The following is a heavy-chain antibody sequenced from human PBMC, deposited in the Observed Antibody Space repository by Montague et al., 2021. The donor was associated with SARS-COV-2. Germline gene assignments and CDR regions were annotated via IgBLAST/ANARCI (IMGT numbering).Heavy chain of an antibody. CDR2: IYYSGST. V-gene: IGHV4-39*01. CDR1: GGSISSSSYY. D-gene: IGHD3-22*01. Sequence: SETLSLTCTVSGGSISSSSYYWGWIRQPPGKGLEWIGSIYYSGSTHYNPSLESRVTISVDTSKNQFSRKLSSVAAADTAVYYCASPTYYYDSSGSYAFDIWGQGTMVTVSS. CDR3: ASPTYYYDSSGSYAFDI. J-gene: IGHJ3*02.